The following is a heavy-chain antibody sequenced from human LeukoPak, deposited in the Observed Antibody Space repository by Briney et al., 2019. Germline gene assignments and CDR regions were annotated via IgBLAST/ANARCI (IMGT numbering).Heavy chain of an antibody. CDR1: GFSFSSYA. Sequence: GGSLRLSCATSGFSFSSYAMSWVRQAPGKGLEWVSAMSSSDDGRYYAASVRGRFTISRDNSKNTLYLQMNNLRVEDTAVYYCAGWYDSNGYAWGQGTLVTVSS. J-gene: IGHJ5*02. CDR3: AGWYDSNGYA. CDR2: MSSSDDGR. D-gene: IGHD3-22*01. V-gene: IGHV3-23*01.